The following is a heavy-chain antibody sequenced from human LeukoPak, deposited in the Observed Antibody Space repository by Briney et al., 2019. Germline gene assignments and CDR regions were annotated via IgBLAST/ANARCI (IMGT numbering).Heavy chain of an antibody. J-gene: IGHJ4*02. Sequence: ASVKVSCKVSGYTLTELSMHWVRQAPGKGLEWMGGFDPEDGETIYAQKFQGRVTMTEDTSTDTAYMELSSLRSEDTAVYYCATTLHLGYCSSTSCPFDYWGQRTLVTVSS. CDR1: GYTLTELS. CDR2: FDPEDGET. D-gene: IGHD2-2*01. V-gene: IGHV1-24*01. CDR3: ATTLHLGYCSSTSCPFDY.